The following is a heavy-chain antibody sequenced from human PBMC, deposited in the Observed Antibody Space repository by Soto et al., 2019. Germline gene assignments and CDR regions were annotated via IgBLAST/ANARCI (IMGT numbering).Heavy chain of an antibody. CDR2: IYYSGST. D-gene: IGHD1-26*01. J-gene: IGHJ6*02. V-gene: IGHV4-39*01. Sequence: SETLSLTCTVSGGSISSSSYYWGWIRQPPGKGLEWIGSIYYSGSTYYNPSLKSRVTISVDTSKNQFSLKLSSVTAADTAVYYCARRPTREGYYYGMDVWGHGTTLTVP. CDR1: GGSISSSSYY. CDR3: ARRPTREGYYYGMDV.